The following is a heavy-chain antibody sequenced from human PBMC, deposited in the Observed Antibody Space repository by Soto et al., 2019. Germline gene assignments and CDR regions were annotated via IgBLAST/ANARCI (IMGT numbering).Heavy chain of an antibody. V-gene: IGHV3-30*18. Sequence: PGGSLRLSCAASGFTFSSYGMHWVRQAPGKGLEWVAVISYDGSNKYYADSVKGRFTISRDNSKNTLYLQMNSLRAEDTAVYYCAKGQIPYSSSSGFDYWGQGTLVTVSS. CDR3: AKGQIPYSSSSGFDY. CDR1: GFTFSSYG. J-gene: IGHJ4*02. CDR2: ISYDGSNK. D-gene: IGHD6-6*01.